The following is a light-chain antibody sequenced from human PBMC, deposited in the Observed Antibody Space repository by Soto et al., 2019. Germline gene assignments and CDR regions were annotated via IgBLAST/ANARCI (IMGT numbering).Light chain of an antibody. Sequence: DIQMTQSPSSVSASVGDRVTITCRAGQDVNSWLTWYQQKPGKAPKVLIYIASRLQPGVPSRFSGRGSGTDFSLSISNLQPEDFATYFCQQSKSFPLTFGGGTKVDIK. CDR1: QDVNSW. CDR2: IAS. J-gene: IGKJ4*01. V-gene: IGKV1-12*01. CDR3: QQSKSFPLT.